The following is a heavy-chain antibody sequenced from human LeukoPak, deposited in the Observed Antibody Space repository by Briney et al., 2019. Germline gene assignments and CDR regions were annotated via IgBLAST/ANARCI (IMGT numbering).Heavy chain of an antibody. CDR2: IYSSGTT. J-gene: IGHJ4*02. V-gene: IGHV4-4*07. Sequence: SETLSLTCTVSGDSLSYYYWSWIRQPAGKGLDWIGRIYSSGTTDYNSSLQSRVTMSLDTSKNQFSSKLRSVTAADTAVYYCARNGGSFSSDYFFDYWGQGTLVTVSS. CDR3: ARNGGSFSSDYFFDY. CDR1: GDSLSYYY. D-gene: IGHD1-26*01.